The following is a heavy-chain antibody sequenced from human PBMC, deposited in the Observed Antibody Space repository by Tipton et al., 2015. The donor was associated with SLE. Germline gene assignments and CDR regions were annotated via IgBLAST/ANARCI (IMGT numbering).Heavy chain of an antibody. J-gene: IGHJ5*02. CDR2: IHYNRDT. D-gene: IGHD5-12*01. CDR3: ARDRYAGYDPLYNWFDP. V-gene: IGHV4-59*02. Sequence: TLSLTCTVSGASVSSHYWHWIRQTPGKGLEWIGYIHYNRDTNYHPSLKSRVTISVDTSKNQLSLKLTSVTAADTAVYYCARDRYAGYDPLYNWFDPWGQGTLGTVSS. CDR1: GASVSSHY.